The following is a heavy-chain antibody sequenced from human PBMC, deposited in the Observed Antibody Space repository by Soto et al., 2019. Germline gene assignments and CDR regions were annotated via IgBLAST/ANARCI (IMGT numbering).Heavy chain of an antibody. V-gene: IGHV4-34*01. CDR1: GGSFSAYY. CDR2: INHRGGT. Sequence: GTLSLTCAVYGGSFSAYYWSGIGQPPGKGLEWIGEINHRGGTSYNQSLRRRVTISVDTTKSQCSLTLKSVTAADRDLYYCARGSVVPFARSGFFEYWGQGAPVTVPS. CDR3: ARGSVVPFARSGFFEY. J-gene: IGHJ4*02. D-gene: IGHD3-22*01.